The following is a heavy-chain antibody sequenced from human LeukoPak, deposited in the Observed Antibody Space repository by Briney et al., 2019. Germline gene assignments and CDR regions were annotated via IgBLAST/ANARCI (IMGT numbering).Heavy chain of an antibody. V-gene: IGHV3-23*01. CDR2: ISGSGGST. J-gene: IGHJ6*03. CDR1: GFTFSSYA. Sequence: PGGSLRLSCAASGFTFSSYAMSWVRQAPGKGLEWVSAISGSGGSTYYADSVKGRFTISRDNSKNTLYLQMNSLRAEDTAVYYCAKEFTSGDRSAYYYYVDVWGKGTTVTVSS. CDR3: AKEFTSGDRSAYYYYVDV. D-gene: IGHD3-22*01.